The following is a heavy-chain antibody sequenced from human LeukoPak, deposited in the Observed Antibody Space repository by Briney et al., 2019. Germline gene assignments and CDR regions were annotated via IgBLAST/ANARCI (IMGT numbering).Heavy chain of an antibody. Sequence: SVKVSCKASGYTFTSYYMHWVRQAPGQGLEWMGRIIPILGIANYAQKFQGRVTVTADKSTSTAYMELSSLRSEDTAVYYCASDRYYGSGSYWGQGTLVTVSS. CDR2: IIPILGIA. J-gene: IGHJ4*02. CDR1: GYTFTSYY. CDR3: ASDRYYGSGSY. V-gene: IGHV1-69*04. D-gene: IGHD3-10*01.